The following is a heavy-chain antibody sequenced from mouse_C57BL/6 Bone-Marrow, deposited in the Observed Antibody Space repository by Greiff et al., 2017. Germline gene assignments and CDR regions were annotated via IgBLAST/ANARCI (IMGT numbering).Heavy chain of an antibody. D-gene: IGHD2-4*01. Sequence: VQLVESGAELARPGASVKLSCKASGYTFTSYGISWVKQRTGQGLEWIGEIYPRSGNTYYNEKFKGKATLTADKSSSTAYMELRSLTSEDSAVYFCARRKPMITRYFDYWGQGTTLTVSS. CDR2: IYPRSGNT. CDR1: GYTFTSYG. V-gene: IGHV1-81*01. J-gene: IGHJ2*01. CDR3: ARRKPMITRYFDY.